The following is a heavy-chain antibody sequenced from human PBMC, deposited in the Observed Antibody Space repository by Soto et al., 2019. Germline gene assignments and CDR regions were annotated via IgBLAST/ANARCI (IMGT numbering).Heavy chain of an antibody. V-gene: IGHV4-59*08. Sequence: QVQLQESGPGLVKPSETLSITCTVSGGSISSYYWSWIRQPPGKGLEWIGYIYYSGSTNYNPSLKSRVTISVDTSKNQFSLKLSSVTATDTAVYYCARSFNRSSAFDHWGQATLFTVSS. CDR2: IYYSGST. CDR1: GGSISSYY. J-gene: IGHJ4*02. CDR3: ARSFNRSSAFDH. D-gene: IGHD3-3*02.